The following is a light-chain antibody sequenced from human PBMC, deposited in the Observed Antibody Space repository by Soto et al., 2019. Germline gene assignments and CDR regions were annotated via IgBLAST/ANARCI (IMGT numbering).Light chain of an antibody. Sequence: EIVLTQSPATLSLSPGERATLSCRASQSLDNYLAWYQHKPGQAPRLLIYDASTRATDIPARFSGSGSGTDFTLTISSLEPEDFAIYYCQQRGHWPSFGGGTKVEIK. CDR2: DAS. J-gene: IGKJ4*01. CDR3: QQRGHWPS. V-gene: IGKV3-11*01. CDR1: QSLDNY.